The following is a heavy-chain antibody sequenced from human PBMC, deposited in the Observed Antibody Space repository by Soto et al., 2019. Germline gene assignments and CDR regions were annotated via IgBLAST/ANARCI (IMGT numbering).Heavy chain of an antibody. J-gene: IGHJ4*02. Sequence: GASLKISCQGSEYHFTTYWIGWVRQMPGKGLEWMGIIFPGDSESRYSPSFQGQVISSADKSISTAYLQWSSLKAADTAVYYGARHAGEWLAPDDYWGQGTLVTVSS. CDR1: EYHFTTYW. D-gene: IGHD6-19*01. V-gene: IGHV5-51*01. CDR2: IFPGDSES. CDR3: ARHAGEWLAPDDY.